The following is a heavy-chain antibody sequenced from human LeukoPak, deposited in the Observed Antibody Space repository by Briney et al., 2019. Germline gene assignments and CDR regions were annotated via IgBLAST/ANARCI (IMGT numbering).Heavy chain of an antibody. D-gene: IGHD5-12*01. Sequence: GGSLRLSCAASGFTFSSYGMHWVRQAPGKGLEWVAVISYDGSNKYYADSVKGRFTISRDNSKNTLYLQMNSLRAEDTAVYYCARDRSSGYDDIWGQGTMVTVSS. CDR3: ARDRSSGYDDI. CDR2: ISYDGSNK. CDR1: GFTFSSYG. J-gene: IGHJ3*02. V-gene: IGHV3-30*03.